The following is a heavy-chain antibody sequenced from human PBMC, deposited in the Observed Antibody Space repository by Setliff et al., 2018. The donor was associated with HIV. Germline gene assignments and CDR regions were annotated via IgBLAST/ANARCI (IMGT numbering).Heavy chain of an antibody. D-gene: IGHD6-19*01. CDR2: IIPIFGTA. CDR3: ARDPSNTSGWLPYYGY. J-gene: IGHJ4*02. Sequence: SVKVSCKASGGTFSSYAISWVRQAPGQGLEWMGGIIPIFGTANYAQKFQGRVTITTDESTSTAYMELSSLRSEDTAVYYCARDPSNTSGWLPYYGYWGQGTLVTVSS. V-gene: IGHV1-69*05. CDR1: GGTFSSYA.